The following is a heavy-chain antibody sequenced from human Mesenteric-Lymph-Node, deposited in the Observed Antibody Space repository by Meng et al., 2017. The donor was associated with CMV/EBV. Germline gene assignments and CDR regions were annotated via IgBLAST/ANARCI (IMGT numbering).Heavy chain of an antibody. J-gene: IGHJ4*02. CDR1: GSISSCGYS. CDR2: IYHSGST. D-gene: IGHD3-22*01. V-gene: IGHV4-30-2*01. Sequence: GSISSCGYSWSWIRQPPGKGLEWIGYIYHSGSTYYNPSLKSRVTISVDRSKNQFSLKLSSVTAADTAVYYCARGLGDSSGYYPLFDYWGQGTLVTVSS. CDR3: ARGLGDSSGYYPLFDY.